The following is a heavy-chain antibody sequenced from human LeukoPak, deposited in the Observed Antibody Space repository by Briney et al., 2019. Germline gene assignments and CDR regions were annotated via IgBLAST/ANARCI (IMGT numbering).Heavy chain of an antibody. Sequence: GGSLRLSCAASGFTFSSYAMSWVRQAPGKGLEWVSAISGSGGSTYYADSVKGRFTISRDNAKNSLYLQMNSLRAEDTAVYYCARDCRLATYTFDLWGQGSMVTVSS. CDR3: ARDCRLATYTFDL. CDR2: ISGSGGST. J-gene: IGHJ3*01. D-gene: IGHD3-3*02. CDR1: GFTFSSYA. V-gene: IGHV3-23*01.